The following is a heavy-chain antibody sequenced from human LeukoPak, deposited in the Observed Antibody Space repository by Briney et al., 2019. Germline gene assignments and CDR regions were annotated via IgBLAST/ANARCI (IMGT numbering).Heavy chain of an antibody. Sequence: GGSLRLSCAASGFTFSSYGMHWVRQAPGKGLEWVAVIWYDGSNKYYADSVKGRFIISRDNSKNTLYLQMNSLRAEDTAVYYCARVAAAGSEYFQHWGQGTLVTVSS. CDR1: GFTFSSYG. D-gene: IGHD6-13*01. V-gene: IGHV3-33*01. CDR3: ARVAAAGSEYFQH. J-gene: IGHJ1*01. CDR2: IWYDGSNK.